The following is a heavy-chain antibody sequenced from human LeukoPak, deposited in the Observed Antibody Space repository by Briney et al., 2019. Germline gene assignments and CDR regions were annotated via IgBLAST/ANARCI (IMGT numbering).Heavy chain of an antibody. CDR3: AKATYYDFWSGYYSFDY. J-gene: IGHJ4*02. Sequence: GGSLRLSCAASGFTFSSYAMSWVRQAPGKGLEWVSAISGRGGSTYYADSVKGRFTISRDNSKNTLYLQMNSLRAEDTAVYYCAKATYYDFWSGYYSFDYWGQGTLVTVSS. V-gene: IGHV3-23*01. CDR1: GFTFSSYA. CDR2: ISGRGGST. D-gene: IGHD3-3*01.